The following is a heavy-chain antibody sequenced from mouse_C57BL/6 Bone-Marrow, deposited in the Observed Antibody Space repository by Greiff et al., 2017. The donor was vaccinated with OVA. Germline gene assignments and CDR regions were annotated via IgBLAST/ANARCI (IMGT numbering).Heavy chain of an antibody. D-gene: IGHD1-1*01. Sequence: QVQLQQSGPELVKPGASVKISCKASGYAFSSSWMNWVKQRPGKGLEWIGRIYPGDGDTNYNGKFKGKATLTADKSSSTVYMQLSSLTSEDSAVYFGARRTTVVATDFDYWGQGTTLTVSS. CDR2: IYPGDGDT. V-gene: IGHV1-82*01. J-gene: IGHJ2*01. CDR1: GYAFSSSW. CDR3: ARRTTVVATDFDY.